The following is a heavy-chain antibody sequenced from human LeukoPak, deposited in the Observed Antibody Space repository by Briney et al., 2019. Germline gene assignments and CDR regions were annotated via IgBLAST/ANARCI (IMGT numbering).Heavy chain of an antibody. CDR2: IGGSGHTT. D-gene: IGHD2-8*01. CDR1: GFTFSNYG. V-gene: IGHV3-23*01. Sequence: GGSLGLSCAASGFTFSNYGMSWVRQAPGKGLEWVSAIGGSGHTTYYADSVKGRFTISRDNSKNTLYLQMNSLRAEDTALYYCAKITNGDFDYWGQGTLATVSS. J-gene: IGHJ4*02. CDR3: AKITNGDFDY.